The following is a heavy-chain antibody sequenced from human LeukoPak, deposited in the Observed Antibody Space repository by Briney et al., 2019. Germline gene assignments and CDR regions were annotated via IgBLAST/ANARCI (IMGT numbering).Heavy chain of an antibody. CDR2: INHSGST. D-gene: IGHD3-10*01. CDR3: ARRRPANYYGSGSLYYYMDV. Sequence: PSETLSLTCTVSGYSISSGYYWGWIRQPPGRGLEWIGEINHSGSTNYNPSLKSRVTISVDTSKNQFSLKLSSVTAADTAVYYCARRRPANYYGSGSLYYYMDVWGKGTTVTISS. CDR1: GYSISSGYY. V-gene: IGHV4-38-2*02. J-gene: IGHJ6*03.